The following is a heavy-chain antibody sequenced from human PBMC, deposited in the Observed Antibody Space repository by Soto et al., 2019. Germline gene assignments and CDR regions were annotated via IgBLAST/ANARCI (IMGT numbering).Heavy chain of an antibody. J-gene: IGHJ4*02. CDR1: GFTFSSYG. Sequence: SLRLSFAASGFTFSSYGMHWVRQAPGKGLEWVAVISYYGSNKYYADSVKGRFTISRDNSKNTLYLQMNSLRAEDTAVYYCAKDAYDSSGYYPYYFDYWGQGTLVTVS. D-gene: IGHD3-22*01. CDR2: ISYYGSNK. V-gene: IGHV3-30*18. CDR3: AKDAYDSSGYYPYYFDY.